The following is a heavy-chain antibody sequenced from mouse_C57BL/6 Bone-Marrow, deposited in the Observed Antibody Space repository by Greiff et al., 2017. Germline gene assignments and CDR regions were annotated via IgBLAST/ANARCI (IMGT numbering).Heavy chain of an antibody. CDR2: IDPETGGT. J-gene: IGHJ2*01. V-gene: IGHV1-15*01. CDR3: TKGLDY. CDR1: GYTFTDYE. Sequence: VQLQQSGAELVRPGASVTLSCKASGYTFTDYEMHWVKQTPVHGLEWIGAIDPETGGTAYNQKFQGKAILTADKSSSTAYMELRSLKSEASAVYYCTKGLDYWGQGTTLTVSS.